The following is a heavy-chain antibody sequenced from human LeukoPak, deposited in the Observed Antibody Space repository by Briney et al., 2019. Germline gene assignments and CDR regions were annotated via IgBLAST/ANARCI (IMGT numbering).Heavy chain of an antibody. CDR1: GGSISSYY. V-gene: IGHV4-59*12. Sequence: SEALSLTCTASGGSISSYYWSWIRQPPGKGLEWIGYIYYGGSTNHNPSLKSRVTISVDTSKNQFSLKLSSVTAADTAVYYCARGRGYDYVWGSYRPHTYNWFDPWGQGTLVTVSS. CDR2: IYYGGST. CDR3: ARGRGYDYVWGSYRPHTYNWFDP. J-gene: IGHJ5*02. D-gene: IGHD3-16*02.